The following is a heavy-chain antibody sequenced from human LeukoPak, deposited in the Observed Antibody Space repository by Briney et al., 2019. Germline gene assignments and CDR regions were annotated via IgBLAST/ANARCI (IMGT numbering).Heavy chain of an antibody. CDR3: ARDSDIVVAPFNWFDP. D-gene: IGHD2-2*01. V-gene: IGHV1-69*13. CDR1: GGTFSSYA. Sequence: SVKVSCKASGGTFSSYAISWVRQAPGQGLEWMGGIIPIFGTANYAQKFQGRVTITADESTSTAYMELSSLRSEDTAVYYCARDSDIVVAPFNWFDPWGQGTLVTVSS. J-gene: IGHJ5*02. CDR2: IIPIFGTA.